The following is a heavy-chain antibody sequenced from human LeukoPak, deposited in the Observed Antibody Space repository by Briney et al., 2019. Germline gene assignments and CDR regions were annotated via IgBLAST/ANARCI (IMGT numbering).Heavy chain of an antibody. J-gene: IGHJ3*02. CDR1: GGSISAYY. CDR3: ARVYGSGYDFRGAFDI. D-gene: IGHD5-12*01. CDR2: IYYSGST. V-gene: IGHV4-59*01. Sequence: SETLSLTCTVSGGSISAYYWTWIRQPPGKGLEWIAYIYYSGSTNYSPSLKSRVTSSVDTSKNQFSLRLSSVTAADTAVYYCARVYGSGYDFRGAFDIWGQGTMVTVS.